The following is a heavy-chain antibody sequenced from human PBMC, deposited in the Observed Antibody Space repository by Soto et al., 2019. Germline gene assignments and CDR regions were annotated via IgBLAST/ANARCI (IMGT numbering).Heavy chain of an antibody. V-gene: IGHV4-4*07. D-gene: IGHD3-10*01. CDR3: ARHSPIGANYYYGMDV. CDR1: GGSISSYY. J-gene: IGHJ6*02. CDR2: IYTSGST. Sequence: QVQLQESGPGLVKPSETLSLTCTVSGGSISSYYWSWIRQPAGKGLEWIGRIYTSGSTNYNPSLKSRVTMSVDTSKNQFSLKLSSVTAADTAVYYCARHSPIGANYYYGMDVWGQGTTVTVSS.